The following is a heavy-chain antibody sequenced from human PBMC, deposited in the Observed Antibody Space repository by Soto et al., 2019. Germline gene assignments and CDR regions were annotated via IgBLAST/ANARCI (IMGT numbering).Heavy chain of an antibody. CDR3: LIEPRYDILTGYGRLDY. V-gene: IGHV4-31*03. CDR2: IYYSGST. J-gene: IGHJ4*02. CDR1: GGSISSGGYY. D-gene: IGHD3-9*01. Sequence: QVQLQESGPGLVKPSQTLSLTCTVSGGSISSGGYYWSWIRQHPGKGLEWIGYIYYSGSTYYNPSLKSRVTIALDTSKNQFSLKLSSVTAADKAVYYCLIEPRYDILTGYGRLDYWGQGTLVTVYS.